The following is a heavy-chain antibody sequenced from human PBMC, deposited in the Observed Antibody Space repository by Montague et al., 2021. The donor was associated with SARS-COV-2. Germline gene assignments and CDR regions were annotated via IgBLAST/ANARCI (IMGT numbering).Heavy chain of an antibody. J-gene: IGHJ4*02. D-gene: IGHD1-26*01. CDR2: IKLDGSEQ. CDR1: GFIFGDYW. V-gene: IGHV3-7*01. Sequence: SLRLSCAASGFIFGDYWMSWVRQAPGKGLEWVANIKLDGSEQYYMDSVKGRFTVSRDNARNSLSLQMNSLSAKDTAVYYCARVFATVGAMDRNDYWGQGTLVTVSS. CDR3: ARVFATVGAMDRNDY.